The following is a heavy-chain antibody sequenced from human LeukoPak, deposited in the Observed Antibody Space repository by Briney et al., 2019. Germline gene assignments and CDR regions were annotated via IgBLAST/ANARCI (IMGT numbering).Heavy chain of an antibody. CDR1: GASINYNY. Sequence: SETLSLTCTVSGASINYNYWSWVRQPPGKGLEWIGYIYHRDNTNYNPSLESRVTISLDTSKNQFSLKLSSVTAADTAVYYCARKGYSYGYYYWGQGTLVTVSS. V-gene: IGHV4-59*08. CDR3: ARKGYSYGYYY. J-gene: IGHJ4*02. CDR2: IYHRDNT. D-gene: IGHD5-18*01.